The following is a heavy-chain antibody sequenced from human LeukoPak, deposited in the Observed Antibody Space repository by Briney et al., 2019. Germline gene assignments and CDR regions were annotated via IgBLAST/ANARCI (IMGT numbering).Heavy chain of an antibody. V-gene: IGHV4-59*01. CDR2: IYYSGST. CDR3: ARVMGYYYGSGMGSGMDV. J-gene: IGHJ6*02. CDR1: GVSISSYY. D-gene: IGHD3-10*01. Sequence: SSETLSLTCTVSGVSISSYYWSWIRQPPGQGLEWIGYIYYSGSTNYNPSLKSRVTISVDTSKNQFSLKLSSVSAADTAVYYCARVMGYYYGSGMGSGMDVSGQGTTVTVSS.